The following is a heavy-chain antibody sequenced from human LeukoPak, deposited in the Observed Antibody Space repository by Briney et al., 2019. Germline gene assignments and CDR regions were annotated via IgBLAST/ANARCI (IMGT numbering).Heavy chain of an antibody. D-gene: IGHD2-15*01. CDR2: ISYDGSNK. J-gene: IGHJ3*02. Sequence: GGSLRLSCAASGFTFSSYARHWVRQAPGKGLEWVAVISYDGSNKYYADSVKGRFTISRDNSKNTLYLQMNSLRAEDTAVYYCARDGGPYAFDIWGQGTMVTVSS. CDR1: GFTFSSYA. CDR3: ARDGGPYAFDI. V-gene: IGHV3-30-3*01.